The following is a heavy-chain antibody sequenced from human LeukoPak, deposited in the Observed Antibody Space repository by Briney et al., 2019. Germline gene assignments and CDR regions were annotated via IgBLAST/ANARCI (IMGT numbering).Heavy chain of an antibody. CDR3: ARGVLRGQLLENKYRFPGNY. CDR1: GFTFSSYA. D-gene: IGHD6-6*01. V-gene: IGHV3-30-3*01. J-gene: IGHJ4*02. Sequence: PGGSLRLSCAASGFTFSSYAMHWVRQAPGKGLEWVAVISYDGSNKYYADSVKGRFTISRDNSKNTLYLQMNSLRAEDTAVYYCARGVLRGQLLENKYRFPGNYWGQGTLVTVSS. CDR2: ISYDGSNK.